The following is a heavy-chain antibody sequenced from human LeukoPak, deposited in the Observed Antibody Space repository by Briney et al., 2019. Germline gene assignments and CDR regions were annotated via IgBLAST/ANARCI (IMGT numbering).Heavy chain of an antibody. J-gene: IGHJ6*04. CDR3: ARRTVNTMVRGVFNYYGMDV. CDR1: GYSFTSYW. V-gene: IGHV5-10-1*01. CDR2: IDPSDSYT. Sequence: GESLRISCKGSGYSFTSYWISWVRQMPGKGLGWMGRIDPSDSYTNYSPSFQGHVTISADKSISTAYLQWSSLKASDTAMYYCARRTVNTMVRGVFNYYGMDVWGKGTTVTVSS. D-gene: IGHD3-10*01.